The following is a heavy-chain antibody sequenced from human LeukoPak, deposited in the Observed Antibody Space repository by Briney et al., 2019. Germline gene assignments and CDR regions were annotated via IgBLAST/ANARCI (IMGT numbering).Heavy chain of an antibody. CDR1: GGSISSYY. V-gene: IGHV4-59*01. Sequence: PSETLSLTCTVSGGSISSYYWSWIRQPPGKGLEWIGYIYYSGSTNYNPSLKSRVTISVDTSKNQLSLKLSSVTAADTAVYYCARTDIVVVPAADDYYYYGMDVWGQGTTVTVSS. D-gene: IGHD2-2*01. CDR3: ARTDIVVVPAADDYYYYGMDV. J-gene: IGHJ6*02. CDR2: IYYSGST.